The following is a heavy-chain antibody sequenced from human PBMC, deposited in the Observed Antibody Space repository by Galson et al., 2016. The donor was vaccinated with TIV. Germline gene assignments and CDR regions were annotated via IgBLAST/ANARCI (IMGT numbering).Heavy chain of an antibody. D-gene: IGHD3-9*01. Sequence: SVKVSCKASGGTFSSDAISWVRQAPGQGLEWMGGIIPMFKIADYAQKFQGRVTISADEFPSAAYMELSSLRFEDTAVYYCARARRYNFENAFHIWGQGTMVTVSS. J-gene: IGHJ3*02. CDR3: ARARRYNFENAFHI. V-gene: IGHV1-69*13. CDR1: GGTFSSDA. CDR2: IIPMFKIA.